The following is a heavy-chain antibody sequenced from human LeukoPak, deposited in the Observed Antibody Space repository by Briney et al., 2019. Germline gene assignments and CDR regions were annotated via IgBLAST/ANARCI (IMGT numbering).Heavy chain of an antibody. CDR2: ISSSSSYI. V-gene: IGHV3-21*01. CDR1: GFTFSSYS. D-gene: IGHD6-6*01. CDR3: AASSSSSYYYMDV. Sequence: GGSLRLSCAASGFTFSSYSMNWVRQAPGKELEWVSSISSSSSYIYYADSVKGRFTISRDNAKNSLYLQMNSLRAEDTAVYYCAASSSSSYYYMDVWGKGTTVTVSS. J-gene: IGHJ6*03.